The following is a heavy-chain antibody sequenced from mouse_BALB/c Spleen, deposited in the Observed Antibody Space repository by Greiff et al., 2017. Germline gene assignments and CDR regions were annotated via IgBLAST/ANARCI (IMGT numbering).Heavy chain of an antibody. D-gene: IGHD2-10*01. CDR2: INPSSGYT. CDR3: ARSYYGNFDY. Sequence: VKLMESGAELARPGASVKMSCKASGYTFTSYTMHWVKQRPGQGLEWIGYINPSSGYTNYNQKFKDKATLTADKSSSTAYMQLSSLTSEDSAVYYCARSYYGNFDYWGQGTTLTVSS. CDR1: GYTFTSYT. J-gene: IGHJ2*01. V-gene: IGHV1-4*01.